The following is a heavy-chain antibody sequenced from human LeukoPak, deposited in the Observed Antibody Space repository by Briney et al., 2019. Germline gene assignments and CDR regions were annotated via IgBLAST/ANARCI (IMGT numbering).Heavy chain of an antibody. V-gene: IGHV3-74*01. D-gene: IGHD2-2*01. CDR1: GFTFSSYW. CDR2: INSDGSST. CDR3: ARDQGLYCSSTSCPTLGHFDY. Sequence: PGGSLRLSCAASGFTFSSYWMHWVRQAPGKGLVWVSRINSDGSSTSYADSVKGRFTISRDNAKNTLYLQMNSLRAEDAAVYYCARDQGLYCSSTSCPTLGHFDYWGQGTLVTVSS. J-gene: IGHJ4*02.